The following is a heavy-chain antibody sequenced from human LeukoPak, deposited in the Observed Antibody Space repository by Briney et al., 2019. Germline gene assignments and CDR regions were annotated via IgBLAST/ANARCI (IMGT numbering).Heavy chain of an antibody. V-gene: IGHV4-30-4*08. CDR1: GGSISSGDYY. Sequence: PSETLSLTCTVSGGSISSGDYYWSWIRQPPGKGLEWIGYIYYSGSTYYNPSLKSRVTISVDTSKNQFSLKLSSVTAADTAVYYCARVDTISDYYYYMDVWGKGTTVTVSS. D-gene: IGHD3-10*01. CDR3: ARVDTISDYYYYMDV. CDR2: IYYSGST. J-gene: IGHJ6*03.